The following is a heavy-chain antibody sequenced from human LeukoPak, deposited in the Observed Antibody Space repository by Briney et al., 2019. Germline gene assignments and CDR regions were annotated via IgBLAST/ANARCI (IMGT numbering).Heavy chain of an antibody. J-gene: IGHJ2*01. CDR1: GGTFSSYA. CDR2: IIPILGIA. CDR3: ASSAKRSSGWYGYFDL. V-gene: IGHV1-69*04. Sequence: ASLKVSCKASGGTFSSYAISWVRQAPGQGLEWMGRIIPILGIANYAQKFQGRVTITADKSTSTAYMELSSLRSEDTAVYYCASSAKRSSGWYGYFDLWGRGTLVTVSS. D-gene: IGHD6-19*01.